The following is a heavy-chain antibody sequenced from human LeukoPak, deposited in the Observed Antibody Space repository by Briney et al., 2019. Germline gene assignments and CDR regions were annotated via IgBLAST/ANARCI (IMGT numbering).Heavy chain of an antibody. J-gene: IGHJ5*02. V-gene: IGHV4-39*01. Sequence: ASETLSLTCTVSGGSISSSSYYWGWIRQPPGKGLEWIGSIYYSGSTYYNPSLKSRVTISVDTSKNQFSLKLSSVTAADTAVYYCARRYCSGGSCYSSSASNWFDPWGQGTLVTVSS. CDR3: ARRYCSGGSCYSSSASNWFDP. CDR1: GGSISSSSYY. CDR2: IYYSGST. D-gene: IGHD2-15*01.